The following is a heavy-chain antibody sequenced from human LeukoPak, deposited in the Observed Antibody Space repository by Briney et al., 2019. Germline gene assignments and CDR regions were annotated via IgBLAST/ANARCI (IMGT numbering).Heavy chain of an antibody. CDR1: GFTVSSNY. Sequence: GGSLRLSCAASGFTVSSNYMSWVRQAPGKGLEWVSVIYSGGSTYYADSVKGRFTISRDNSKNKLYLQMNSLRAKDTAVYYCARGSFLITFGGLIVWGQGTLVTVSS. D-gene: IGHD3-16*02. CDR3: ARGSFLITFGGLIV. V-gene: IGHV3-66*01. J-gene: IGHJ4*02. CDR2: IYSGGST.